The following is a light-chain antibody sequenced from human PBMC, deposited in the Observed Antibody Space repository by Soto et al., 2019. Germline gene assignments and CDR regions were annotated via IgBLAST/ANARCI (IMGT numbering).Light chain of an antibody. CDR3: QQLESYPST. CDR2: AAS. J-gene: IGKJ4*01. Sequence: IQLTQSPSSLSASVGDRVTITCRASQGISDLLAWYKQKPGKAPKLLVYAASTLQSGGPSRVSASRSGTDLTPTISTLQPDDFATYNCQQLESYPSTFGGGTKV. CDR1: QGISDL. V-gene: IGKV1-9*01.